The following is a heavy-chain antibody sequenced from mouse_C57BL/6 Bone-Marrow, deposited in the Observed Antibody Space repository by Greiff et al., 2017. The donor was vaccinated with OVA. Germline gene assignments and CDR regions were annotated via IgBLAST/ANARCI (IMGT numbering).Heavy chain of an antibody. CDR2: IYPRSGNT. CDR3: ARILGFSWFAY. Sequence: QVQLQQSGAELARPGASVKLSCKASGYTFTSYGISWVKQRTGQGLEWIGEIYPRSGNTYYNEKFKGKATLTADKSSSTAYMELRSLTSEDSAVYFCARILGFSWFAYWGQGTLVTVSA. V-gene: IGHV1-81*01. CDR1: GYTFTSYG. J-gene: IGHJ3*01. D-gene: IGHD4-1*01.